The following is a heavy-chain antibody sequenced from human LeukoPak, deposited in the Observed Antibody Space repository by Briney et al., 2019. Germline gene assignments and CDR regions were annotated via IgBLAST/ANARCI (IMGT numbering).Heavy chain of an antibody. CDR3: AKGTVPAAMPRIAAAGYFDY. Sequence: SVKGRFTISRDNSKNTLYLQMNSLRAEDTAVYYCAKGTVPAAMPRIAAAGYFDYWGQGTLVTVSS. D-gene: IGHD6-13*01. V-gene: IGHV3-30*02. J-gene: IGHJ4*02.